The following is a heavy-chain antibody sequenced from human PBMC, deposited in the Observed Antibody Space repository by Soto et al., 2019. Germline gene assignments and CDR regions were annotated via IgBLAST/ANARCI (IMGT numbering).Heavy chain of an antibody. CDR1: GGTFSSYA. D-gene: IGHD4-17*01. CDR2: IIPIFGTA. V-gene: IGHV1-69*01. Sequence: QVQLVQSGAEVKKPGSSVKVSCKASGGTFSSYAISWVRQAPGQGLEWMGGIIPIFGTANYAQKFQGRVTITADESTSTAYMELSSLRSEDTAMYYCARVKAWNYGDINLVYWGQGTLVTVSS. J-gene: IGHJ4*02. CDR3: ARVKAWNYGDINLVY.